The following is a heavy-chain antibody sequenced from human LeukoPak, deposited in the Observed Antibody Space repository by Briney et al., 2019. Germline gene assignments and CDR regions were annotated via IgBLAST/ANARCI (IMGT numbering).Heavy chain of an antibody. CDR2: INPNSGGT. CDR3: PRSVGAAAGTYYHGMDV. Sequence: ASVKVSCKASGYTFTGYYMHWVRQAPGQGLEWMGRINPNSGGTNYAQKFQGRVTMTRDTSISTAYRELSRLRSDDTAVYSCPRSVGAAAGTYYHGMDVSGQGTTVTVSS. V-gene: IGHV1-2*06. D-gene: IGHD6-13*01. J-gene: IGHJ6*02. CDR1: GYTFTGYY.